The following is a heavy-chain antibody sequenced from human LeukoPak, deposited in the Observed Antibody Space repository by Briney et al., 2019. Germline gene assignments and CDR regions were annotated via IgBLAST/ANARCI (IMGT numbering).Heavy chain of an antibody. J-gene: IGHJ3*02. CDR2: ISSSSSYI. D-gene: IGHD1-20*01. V-gene: IGHV3-21*01. CDR3: MRDYNWNGADFDI. CDR1: GFTFSSYS. Sequence: GGSLRLSCAASGFTFSSYSMNWVRQAPGKGLEWVSSISSSSSYIYYADSVKGRFTFSSDKAKNSMYLQLHSLRAEDTAVYCCMRDYNWNGADFDIWGQGTMVTVSS.